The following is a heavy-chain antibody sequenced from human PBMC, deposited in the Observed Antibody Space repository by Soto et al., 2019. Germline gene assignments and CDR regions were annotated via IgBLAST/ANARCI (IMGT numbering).Heavy chain of an antibody. J-gene: IGHJ4*02. D-gene: IGHD5-12*01. V-gene: IGHV1-2*02. CDR1: GYTFTGYY. CDR3: ARDFGGYDDYYFDY. Sequence: ASVKVSCKASGYTFTGYYMHWVRQAPGQGLEWMGWINPNSGGTNYAQKFQGRVTMTRDTSISTAYMELSRLRSDDTAVYYCARDFGGYDDYYFDYWGQGTLVTVSS. CDR2: INPNSGGT.